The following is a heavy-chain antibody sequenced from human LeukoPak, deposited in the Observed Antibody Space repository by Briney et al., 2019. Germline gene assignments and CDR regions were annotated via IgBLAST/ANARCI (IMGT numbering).Heavy chain of an antibody. CDR2: ISAYGDST. CDR3: ANRGYSAYEASYYFDN. Sequence: GGSLRLSCAASGFTFSTYVLTWVRQAPGKGLEWVSSISAYGDSTYNVGSAKGRFTISRDNPKNTLYLQMNSMRAEDTAVYYCANRGYSAYEASYYFDNWGQGTLVTVSS. V-gene: IGHV3-23*01. CDR1: GFTFSTYV. D-gene: IGHD5-12*01. J-gene: IGHJ4*02.